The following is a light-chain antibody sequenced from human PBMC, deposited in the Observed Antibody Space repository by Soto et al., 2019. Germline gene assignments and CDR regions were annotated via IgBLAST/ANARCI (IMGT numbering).Light chain of an antibody. CDR2: VNSDGSH. CDR1: SGHSSYA. CDR3: QTWGTGIHVV. J-gene: IGLJ2*01. Sequence: QPVLTQSPSASASLGASVKLTCTLSSGHSSYAIAWHQQQPEKGPRYLMKVNSDGSHNKGDGIHDRFSGSGSSSGAERYLTISSLQSEDEADYYCQTWGTGIHVVFGGGTKVTVL. V-gene: IGLV4-69*01.